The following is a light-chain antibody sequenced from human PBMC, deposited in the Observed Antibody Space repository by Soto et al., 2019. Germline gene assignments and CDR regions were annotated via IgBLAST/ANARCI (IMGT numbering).Light chain of an antibody. J-gene: IGLJ2*01. CDR3: SSKSIGTTPML. V-gene: IGLV2-14*01. CDR1: SSDVGGYRF. CDR2: EVN. Sequence: QSALTQPASVSGSPGQPITISCTGTSSDVGGYRFVSWYQHHPGKAPKLILYEVNNRPSGVSNRFSGSKSGNTASLTISGLQPEDESHYYCSSKSIGTTPMLFGGGTKLTVL.